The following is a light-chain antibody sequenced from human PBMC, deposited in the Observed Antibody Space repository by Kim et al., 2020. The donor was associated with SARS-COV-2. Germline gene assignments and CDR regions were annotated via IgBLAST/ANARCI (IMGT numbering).Light chain of an antibody. J-gene: IGLJ2*01. V-gene: IGLV1-44*01. CDR1: SASIGGDP. CDR2: NDN. CDR3: AAWDDNVKGPV. Sequence: GQKESITCSGRSASIGGDPVTWYQQVPGTAPKLLIYNDNRRPSGVPDRFSGSKSGSSATLAISRLQSEDEADYYCAAWDDNVKGPVFGGGTQLTVL.